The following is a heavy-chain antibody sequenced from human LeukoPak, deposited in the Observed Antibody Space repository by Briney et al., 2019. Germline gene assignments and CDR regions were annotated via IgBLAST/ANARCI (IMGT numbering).Heavy chain of an antibody. J-gene: IGHJ3*02. CDR3: AKALNTLDAFDI. Sequence: PSETLSLTCTVSGGSISSYYWSWIRQPPGKGLEWIGYIYYSGSTNYNPSLRSRVTISVDTSKNQFSLKLSSVTAADTAVYYCAKALNTLDAFDIWGQGTMVTVSS. CDR1: GGSISSYY. V-gene: IGHV4-59*08. CDR2: IYYSGST. D-gene: IGHD2-2*02.